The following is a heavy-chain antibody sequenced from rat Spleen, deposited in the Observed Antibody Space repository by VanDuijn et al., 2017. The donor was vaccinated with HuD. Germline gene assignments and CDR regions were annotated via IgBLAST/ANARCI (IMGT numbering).Heavy chain of an antibody. Sequence: QVQLKESRPGLVQPSQTLSLTCTVSGFSLTNYHVSWVRQPPGKSLGWLGMIWAGGGTNYNSAIQSRLSISRDTSKSQVFLKMNSLRPEDTGTYYCARQDYGYGGFDYWGQGVMVTVSS. J-gene: IGHJ2*01. CDR1: GFSLTNYH. CDR2: IWAGGGT. CDR3: ARQDYGYGGFDY. V-gene: IGHV2-72*01. D-gene: IGHD1-7*01.